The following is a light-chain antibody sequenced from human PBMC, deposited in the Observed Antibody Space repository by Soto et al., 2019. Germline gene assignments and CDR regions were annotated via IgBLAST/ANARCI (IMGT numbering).Light chain of an antibody. CDR3: LQDYNYPLA. CDR2: SVS. J-gene: IGKJ1*01. CDR1: QGIRNA. Sequence: AIQMTQSPSSLSASEGDSVTITCRASQGIRNALAWYQQKPGRAPELLIYSVSILQSGVPARFSGSGSGTDFTLTISSLQPEDFATYYCLQDYNYPLAFGQGTKVEI. V-gene: IGKV1-6*01.